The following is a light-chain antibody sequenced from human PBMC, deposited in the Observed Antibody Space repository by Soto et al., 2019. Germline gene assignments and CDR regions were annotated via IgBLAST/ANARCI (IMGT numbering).Light chain of an antibody. J-gene: IGKJ1*01. CDR2: GAS. CDR1: QSVSSSY. V-gene: IGKV3D-7*01. Sequence: PGERVTLSCRASQSVSSSYLTWYQQKPGQAPRLLIYGASTRATGIPARFSGSGSGTDFTLTISSLQPEDFAVYYCQQYVTAPWTFGQGTKVGIK. CDR3: QQYVTAPWT.